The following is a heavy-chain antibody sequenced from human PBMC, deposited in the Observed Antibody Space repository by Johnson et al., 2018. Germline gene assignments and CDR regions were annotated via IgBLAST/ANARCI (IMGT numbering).Heavy chain of an antibody. CDR3: ARDAYDSSGYPYYYYYYYMDV. CDR1: GFTFSSYG. CDR2: TRNKANSYTT. V-gene: IGHV3-72*01. Sequence: EVRLVESGGGVVEPGRSLRLCCAASGFTFSSYGMHWVRQAPGKGLEWVGRTRNKANSYTTEYAASVKGRFTISRDDSKNPLYLQMNSLKTEDTAVYYCARDAYDSSGYPYYYYYYYMDVWGKGTAVTVSS. J-gene: IGHJ6*03. D-gene: IGHD3-22*01.